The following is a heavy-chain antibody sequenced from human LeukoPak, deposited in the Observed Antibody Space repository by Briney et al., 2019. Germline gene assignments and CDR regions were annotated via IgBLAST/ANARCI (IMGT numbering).Heavy chain of an antibody. CDR1: GFTFTTYS. CDR3: ARDRATGFGMDV. J-gene: IGHJ6*02. V-gene: IGHV3-48*01. CDR2: ITGTTNNM. Sequence: PGGSLRLSCAVSGFTFTTYSMNWVRQAPGGGLEWISYITGTTNNMYYADSVKGRFTISRDNARNSLYLQMNSLRAEDTAVYYYARDRATGFGMDVWGQGTTVTVSS. D-gene: IGHD5-12*01.